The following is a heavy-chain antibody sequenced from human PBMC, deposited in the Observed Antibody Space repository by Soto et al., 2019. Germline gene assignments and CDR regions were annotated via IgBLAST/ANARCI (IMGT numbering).Heavy chain of an antibody. CDR2: INTEGSST. CDR1: GFTFSSYW. J-gene: IGHJ5*02. Sequence: EVQLVESGGNLVQPGGSLRLSCAASGFTFSSYWMHWVRQAPGKGLVWVSRINTEGSSTSYVDSVKGRFTISRDIAKNTLYLQVNSLSVEDTAVYYCARRGQEGPGLAHWGQGTLVTVSS. V-gene: IGHV3-74*01. CDR3: ARRGQEGPGLAH.